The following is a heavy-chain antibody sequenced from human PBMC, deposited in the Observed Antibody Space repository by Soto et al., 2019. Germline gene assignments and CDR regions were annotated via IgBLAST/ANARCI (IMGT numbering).Heavy chain of an antibody. D-gene: IGHD5-12*01. CDR2: ISSSSDYI. CDR3: ARSPSRDGYNHFDY. J-gene: IGHJ4*02. V-gene: IGHV3-21*01. Sequence: LRLSCGAYDFSFSIYRMNWVRQAPGKGLEWISSISSSSDYIYYADSMKGRFTISRDNSKNSLYLQLNSLRAEDTAVYYCARSPSRDGYNHFDYWGQGPLVTIFS. CDR1: DFSFSIYR.